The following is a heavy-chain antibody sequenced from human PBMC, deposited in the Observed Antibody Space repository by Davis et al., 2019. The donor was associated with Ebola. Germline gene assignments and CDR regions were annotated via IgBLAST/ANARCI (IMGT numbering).Heavy chain of an antibody. D-gene: IGHD1-20*01. V-gene: IGHV3-23*01. J-gene: IGHJ2*01. CDR3: ARDQTVAVITGWYFDL. CDR2: ISGSGGST. CDR1: VFTFSTYS. Sequence: PGGSLRLSCAASVFTFSTYSMSWVRQPPGKGLEWVSAISGSGGSTYYADSVKGRFTISRDNSKNTLYLQMNSLRAEDTAVYYCARDQTVAVITGWYFDLWGRGTLVTVSS.